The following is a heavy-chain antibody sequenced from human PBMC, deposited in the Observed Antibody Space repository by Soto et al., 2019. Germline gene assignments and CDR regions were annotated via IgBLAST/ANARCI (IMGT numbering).Heavy chain of an antibody. CDR1: GGSISSGGYS. J-gene: IGHJ5*02. D-gene: IGHD3-16*01. V-gene: IGHV4-30-2*01. Sequence: SETLSLTCAVSGGSISSGGYSWSWIRQPPGKGLEWIGYIYHSGSTYYNPSLKSRVTISVDTSKNQFSLKLNSMTAADTAVYYCAKDLPGELLPTCFDPWGQGTLVTVS. CDR3: AKDLPGELLPTCFDP. CDR2: IYHSGST.